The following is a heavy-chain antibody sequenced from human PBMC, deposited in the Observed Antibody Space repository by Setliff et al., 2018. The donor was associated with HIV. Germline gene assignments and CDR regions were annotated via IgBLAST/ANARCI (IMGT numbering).Heavy chain of an antibody. CDR1: GYSISSGYY. CDR3: ARVYDSSGYYYDRIFDY. CDR2: IYHSGST. D-gene: IGHD3-22*01. J-gene: IGHJ4*02. Sequence: PSETLSLTCAVSGYSISSGYYWGWIRQPPGKGLEWIGSIYHSGSTYYNPSLKSRVTISVDTSRNQFSLDLSSVTAADTAVYYCARVYDSSGYYYDRIFDYWGQGTLVTVSS. V-gene: IGHV4-38-2*01.